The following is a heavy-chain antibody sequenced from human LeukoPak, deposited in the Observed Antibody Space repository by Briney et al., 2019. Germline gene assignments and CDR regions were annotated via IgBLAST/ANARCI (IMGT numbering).Heavy chain of an antibody. CDR2: IYYSGST. CDR1: GGSISIYY. Sequence: SETLSLTCTVSGGSISIYYWSWIRQPPGKALEWIGYIYYSGSTNYNPSLKSRVTISVDTSKNQFSLKLSSVTAADTAVYYCARVVALAMVRGSYYMDVWGKGTTVTVSS. J-gene: IGHJ6*03. D-gene: IGHD3-10*01. CDR3: ARVVALAMVRGSYYMDV. V-gene: IGHV4-59*01.